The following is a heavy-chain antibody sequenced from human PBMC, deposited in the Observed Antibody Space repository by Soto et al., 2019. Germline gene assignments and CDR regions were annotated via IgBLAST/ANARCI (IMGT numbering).Heavy chain of an antibody. CDR1: VDSMSSGDYY. CDR2: IYYSEIT. Sequence: SETLSLTCTVSVDSMSSGDYYWSWLRQPPGKGLEWIGYIYYSEITNYNPSLKSRVTLSADRSKNQFSLKLSSVTAADTAVYYCARQYGGYEYYFDYWGQGTLVTVSS. CDR3: ARQYGGYEYYFDY. J-gene: IGHJ4*02. V-gene: IGHV4-30-4*01. D-gene: IGHD5-12*01.